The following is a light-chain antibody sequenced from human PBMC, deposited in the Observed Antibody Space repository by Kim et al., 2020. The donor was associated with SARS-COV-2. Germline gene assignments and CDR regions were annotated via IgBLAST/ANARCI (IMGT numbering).Light chain of an antibody. CDR3: AAWDDSLNGPV. J-gene: IGLJ2*01. CDR2: SNN. V-gene: IGLV1-44*01. CDR1: SSNIGSNT. Sequence: GQRVTISCSGSSSNIGSNTVNWCQQLPGTAPKLRIYSNNQQPSGVPDRFSGSKSGTSASLAISGLQSEDEADYYCAAWDDSLNGPVFGGGTQLTVL.